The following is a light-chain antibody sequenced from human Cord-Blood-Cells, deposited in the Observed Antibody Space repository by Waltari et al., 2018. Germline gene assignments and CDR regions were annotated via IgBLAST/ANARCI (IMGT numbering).Light chain of an antibody. J-gene: IGLJ3*02. CDR2: GNS. CDR3: QSYDSSLSGWV. V-gene: IGLV1-40*01. Sequence: QSVLTQPPSVSVAPGQRVTISCTGSSSNIGAGYDVHWYQQLPVTSPKPLIYGNSNRPSWVPDRFSGSKSGTSASLAITGLQAEDEADYYCQSYDSSLSGWVFGGGTKLTVL. CDR1: SSNIGAGYD.